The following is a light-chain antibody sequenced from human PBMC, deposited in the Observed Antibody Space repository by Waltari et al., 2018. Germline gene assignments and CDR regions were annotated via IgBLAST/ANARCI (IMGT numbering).Light chain of an antibody. Sequence: NFMLTPPHSVSESPGKTVTISCTGSSGSIASNYVQWYQQRPGSAPTTVIYEDNQRPSGVPDRFSGSIDSSSNSASLTISGLKTEDEADYYCQSYDSSNQVFGGGTKLTVL. CDR3: QSYDSSNQV. CDR2: EDN. J-gene: IGLJ2*01. V-gene: IGLV6-57*02. CDR1: SGSIASNY.